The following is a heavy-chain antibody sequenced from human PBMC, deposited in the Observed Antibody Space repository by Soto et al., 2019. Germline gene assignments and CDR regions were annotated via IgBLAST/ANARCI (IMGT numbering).Heavy chain of an antibody. CDR2: VFYSGST. J-gene: IGHJ4*02. CDR1: GGSISRSSFY. CDR3: ARPASSGWYPFDY. V-gene: IGHV4-39*01. Sequence: QLQLQESGPGLVKPSETLSLTCTVSGGSISRSSFYWGWIRQSRGKGLEWIGSVFYSGSTYYNPSLESRGTISVDTSKNKFSQNLNSVSSADAAVYYCARPASSGWYPFDYWGQGTLVTVSS. D-gene: IGHD6-19*01.